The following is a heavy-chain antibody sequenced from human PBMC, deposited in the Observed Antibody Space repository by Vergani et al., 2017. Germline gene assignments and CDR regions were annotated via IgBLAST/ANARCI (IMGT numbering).Heavy chain of an antibody. CDR1: GGSFTSYH. Sequence: QVQLQQWGGGLLKPSETLSLTCVVNGGSFTSYHWTWIRQSPGEGLEWVGDIDHTGRPDYNPSLMSRLTMSVDKYRNQFSLTLNSGTATDTAIYFCARVNTETNGHLYYYYYMDVWDQGTAITVS. D-gene: IGHD4-11*01. CDR2: IDHTGRP. CDR3: ARVNTETNGHLYYYYYMDV. J-gene: IGHJ6*03. V-gene: IGHV4-34*01.